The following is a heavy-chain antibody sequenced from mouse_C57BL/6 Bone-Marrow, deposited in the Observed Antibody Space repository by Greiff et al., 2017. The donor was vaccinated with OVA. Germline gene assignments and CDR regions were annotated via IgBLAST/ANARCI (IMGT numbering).Heavy chain of an antibody. CDR2: ISDGGSYT. Sequence: EVHLVESGGGLVKPGGSRKLSCAASGFTFSSYAMSWVRQTPEKRLEWVATISDGGSYTYYPDNVKGRFTISRDNAKNNLYLQMSHLKSEDTAMYYCARDDYSNSYYFDYWGQGTTLTVSS. CDR1: GFTFSSYA. CDR3: ARDDYSNSYYFDY. D-gene: IGHD2-5*01. V-gene: IGHV5-4*01. J-gene: IGHJ2*01.